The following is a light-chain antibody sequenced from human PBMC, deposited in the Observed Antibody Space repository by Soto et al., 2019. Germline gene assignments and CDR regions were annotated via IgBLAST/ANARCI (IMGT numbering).Light chain of an antibody. CDR2: GSS. J-gene: IGLJ2*01. CDR3: QSYDNGLSASV. Sequence: QSVLTQPPSVSGAPGQRVTISCTGSSSNMGAGHVVHWYQQFPGRAPNLLIYGSSNRPSGVPDRFSGSKSGTSASLAITGLQAEYEADYDCQSYDNGLSASVFGGGTKLTVL. CDR1: SSNMGAGHV. V-gene: IGLV1-40*01.